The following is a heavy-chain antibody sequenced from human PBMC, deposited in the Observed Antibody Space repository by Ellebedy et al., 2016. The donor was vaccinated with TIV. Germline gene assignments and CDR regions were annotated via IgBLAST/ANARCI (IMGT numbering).Heavy chain of an antibody. V-gene: IGHV1-69*06. D-gene: IGHD3-16*01. J-gene: IGHJ4*02. Sequence: AASVKVSCKASGVTFNSYAISWVRQAPGEGLEWMGDIIPLFGTAHYAQKFQGRVTITADKSTSTAYMDLSSLRSEDTAVYYCATDQGMGGRNIGGIDYWGQGTLVTVSS. CDR3: ATDQGMGGRNIGGIDY. CDR2: IIPLFGTA. CDR1: GVTFNSYA.